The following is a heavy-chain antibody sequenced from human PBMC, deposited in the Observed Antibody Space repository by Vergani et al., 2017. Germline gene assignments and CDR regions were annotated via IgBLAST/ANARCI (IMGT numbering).Heavy chain of an antibody. CDR3: ARNXYCGGDCYSDAFYI. D-gene: IGHD2-21*02. V-gene: IGHV4-59*01. J-gene: IGHJ3*02. CDR1: GGSISSYY. Sequence: QVQLQESGPGLVKPSETLSLTCTVSGGSISSYYWSWIRQPPGKGLEWVGYIYYSGSTNYNPSLKSRVTISVDTSKNQFSLKLSSVTAADTAVYYCARNXYCGGDCYSDAFYIWGQGTMVTVSS. CDR2: IYYSGST.